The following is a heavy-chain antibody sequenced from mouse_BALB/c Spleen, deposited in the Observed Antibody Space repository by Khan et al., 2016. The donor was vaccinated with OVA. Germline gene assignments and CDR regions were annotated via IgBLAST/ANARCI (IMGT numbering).Heavy chain of an antibody. CDR3: ARSGLRWDFDY. CDR1: GYTFINYW. D-gene: IGHD1-1*01. CDR2: INPSTGYT. J-gene: IGHJ2*01. V-gene: IGHV1-7*01. Sequence: QIQLVQSGAELAKPGASVKMSCKASGYTFINYWILWVKQRPGQGLEWIGYINPSTGYTEYNQNFKDKATLTADKSSSTAYMQLSSVTSYDSAVYYCARSGLRWDFDYWGQGTTLTVSS.